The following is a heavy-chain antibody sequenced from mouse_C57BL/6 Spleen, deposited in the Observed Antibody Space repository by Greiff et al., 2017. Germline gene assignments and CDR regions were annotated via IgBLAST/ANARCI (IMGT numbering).Heavy chain of an antibody. D-gene: IGHD2-2*01. CDR3: TTGGYDRGPFAY. V-gene: IGHV14-4*01. CDR2: IDPENGDT. J-gene: IGHJ3*01. CDR1: GFNIKDDY. Sequence: VQLQQSGAELVRPGASVKLSCTASGFNIKDDYMHWVKQRPEQGLEWIGWIDPENGDTEYASKFQGKATITADTSSNTAYLQLSSLTSEDTAVYYCTTGGYDRGPFAYWGQGTLVTVSA.